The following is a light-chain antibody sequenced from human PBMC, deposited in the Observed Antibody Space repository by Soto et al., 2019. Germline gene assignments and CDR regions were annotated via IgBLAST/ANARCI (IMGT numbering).Light chain of an antibody. Sequence: QSALTQPPSASGSPGQSVTISCTGSSSDIGGYEYVSWYQQHPGKAPKLMIYGVSERLSGVPDRFSGSKSVNTASLTVSGLQAEDEADYFCTSYAGNSVMFGGGTKVTVL. CDR2: GVS. CDR1: SSDIGGYEY. V-gene: IGLV2-8*01. CDR3: TSYAGNSVM. J-gene: IGLJ3*02.